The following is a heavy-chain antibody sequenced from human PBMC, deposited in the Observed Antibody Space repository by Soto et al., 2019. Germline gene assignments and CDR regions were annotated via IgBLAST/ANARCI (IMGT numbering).Heavy chain of an antibody. V-gene: IGHV1-69*13. D-gene: IGHD3-22*01. Sequence: GASVKVSCKASGGTFSSYAISWVRQAPGQGLEWMGGIIPIFGTANYAQKFQGRVTITADESTSTAYMELSSLRSEDTAVYYCARGGLTMMVVVPNWFDPWGQGTLVTVSS. CDR1: GGTFSSYA. CDR3: ARGGLTMMVVVPNWFDP. J-gene: IGHJ5*02. CDR2: IIPIFGTA.